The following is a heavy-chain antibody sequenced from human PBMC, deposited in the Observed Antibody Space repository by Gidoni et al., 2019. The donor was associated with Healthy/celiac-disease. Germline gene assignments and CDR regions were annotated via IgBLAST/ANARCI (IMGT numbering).Heavy chain of an antibody. V-gene: IGHV3-21*01. CDR3: ARDMSSSWDFDAFDI. CDR2: ISSSSSYI. CDR1: GFTFSSYS. J-gene: IGHJ3*02. D-gene: IGHD6-13*01. Sequence: EVQLVESGGGLVKPGGSLRLYCAASGFTFSSYSMDWVRQAPGQGLEWVSSISSSSSYIYYADSVKGRFTISRDNAKNSLYLQMNSLRAEDTAVYYCARDMSSSWDFDAFDIWGQGTMVTVSS.